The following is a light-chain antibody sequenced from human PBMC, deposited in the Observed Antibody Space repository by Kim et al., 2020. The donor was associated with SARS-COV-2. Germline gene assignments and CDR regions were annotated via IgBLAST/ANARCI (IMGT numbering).Light chain of an antibody. CDR1: KLGDKD. CDR2: QDN. CDR3: HVWDSSTYV. J-gene: IGLJ1*01. V-gene: IGLV3-1*01. Sequence: SGSPGQTASITCGGNKLGDKDAYWYQQKPGQAPVLVIYQDNKRPSGIPERFSGAKAGNTATLTISGAQGVDEADYYCHVWDSSTYVFGGGTELTVL.